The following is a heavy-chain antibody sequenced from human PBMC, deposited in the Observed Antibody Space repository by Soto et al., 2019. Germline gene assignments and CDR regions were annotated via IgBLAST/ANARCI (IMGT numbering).Heavy chain of an antibody. CDR3: ARTIVVVPAAMRGNWFDP. D-gene: IGHD2-2*01. Sequence: TLSLTCTVSGGSISSYYWSWIRQPPGKGLEWIGYIHHSGSANYNPSLKSRLTISVDTSKNEFSLNLSSVSASDTAVYYCARTIVVVPAAMRGNWFDPWGQGTLVTVSS. J-gene: IGHJ5*02. V-gene: IGHV4-59*08. CDR2: IHHSGSA. CDR1: GGSISSYY.